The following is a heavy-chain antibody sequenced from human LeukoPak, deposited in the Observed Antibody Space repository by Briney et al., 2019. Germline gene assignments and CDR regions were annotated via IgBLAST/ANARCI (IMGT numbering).Heavy chain of an antibody. D-gene: IGHD2-8*01. CDR1: GGSISNTNW. V-gene: IGHV4-4*02. CDR3: SRENGAFSPFGY. J-gene: IGHJ4*02. Sequence: SETLSLTCGVSGGSISNTNWWSWVRQPPGQGLEWIGEISLTGLTHYNASLESRVTVSLDKSKNQLSLHLTSVTAADTAVYYCSRENGAFSPFGYWGQGILVTVLS. CDR2: ISLTGLT.